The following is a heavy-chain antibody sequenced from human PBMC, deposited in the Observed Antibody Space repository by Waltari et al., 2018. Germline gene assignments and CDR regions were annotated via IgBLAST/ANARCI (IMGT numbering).Heavy chain of an antibody. D-gene: IGHD3-16*01. CDR3: AREGDAVKRRVLDY. V-gene: IGHV3-30-3*01. CDR1: GFTFSSYA. Sequence: QVQLVESGGGVVQPGSSLRLSCAASGFTFSSYAMHWVRQAPGKGLEWVAVISYDGSNKYYADSVKGRFTISRDNSKNTLYLQMNSLRAEDTAVYYCAREGDAVKRRVLDYWGQGTLVTVSS. J-gene: IGHJ4*02. CDR2: ISYDGSNK.